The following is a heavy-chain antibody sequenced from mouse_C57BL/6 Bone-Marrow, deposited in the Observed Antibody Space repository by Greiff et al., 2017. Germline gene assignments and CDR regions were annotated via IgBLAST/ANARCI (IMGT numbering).Heavy chain of an antibody. CDR3: ASSNSNPYYFGC. CDR1: GFNFNDYY. V-gene: IGHV7-3*01. D-gene: IGHD2-5*01. J-gene: IGHJ2*01. CDR2: IRNKANGYTT. Sequence: EVKVVESGGGLVQPGGSLSLSCAASGFNFNDYYMSWVRQPPGKALEWLGFIRNKANGYTTEYRASVKGRFTISRDNSQSTLYLQMKALRAESSATYYCASSNSNPYYFGCWGQSPTLTAST.